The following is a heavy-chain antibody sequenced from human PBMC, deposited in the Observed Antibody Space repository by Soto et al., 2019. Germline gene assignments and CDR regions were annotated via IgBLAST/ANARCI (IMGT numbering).Heavy chain of an antibody. CDR1: GFTFDDYA. V-gene: IGHV3-9*01. Sequence: DVQLVESGGGLVQPGRSLRLSCAASGFTFDDYAMHWVRQAPGKGLEWVSGISCNSGSIGYADSVKGRFTISRDNAKNSLYLQMNSLRAEDTALYYCAKIPHSSLYDIFTGYPNDAFDIWGQGTMVTVSS. CDR3: AKIPHSSLYDIFTGYPNDAFDI. CDR2: ISCNSGSI. J-gene: IGHJ3*02. D-gene: IGHD3-9*01.